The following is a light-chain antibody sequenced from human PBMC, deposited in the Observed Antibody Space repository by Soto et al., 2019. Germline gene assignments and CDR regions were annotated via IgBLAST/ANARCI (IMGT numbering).Light chain of an antibody. J-gene: IGKJ1*01. CDR1: QGISSY. Sequence: AIRMTQSPSSLSASTGDRVTINCRAIQGISSYLAWYQQKPGKAPKVLIHTASTLQGGVPSRLSGSGSGTDCTLTIRRLQSEDFATYYWQQYYPYPWTFGQGTEVEVK. V-gene: IGKV1-8*01. CDR2: TAS. CDR3: QQYYPYPWT.